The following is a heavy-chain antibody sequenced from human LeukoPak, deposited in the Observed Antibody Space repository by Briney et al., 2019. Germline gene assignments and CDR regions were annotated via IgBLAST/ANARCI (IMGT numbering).Heavy chain of an antibody. CDR1: GYTFTSYA. J-gene: IGHJ4*02. Sequence: ASVKVSCKASGYTFTSYAMNWVRQAPGQGLEWMGWINTNTGNPTYAQGFTGRFVFSLDTSVSTAYLQISSLKAEDTAVYYCARFDYVWGSYRENDYWGQGTLVTVSS. CDR2: INTNTGNP. D-gene: IGHD3-16*02. V-gene: IGHV7-4-1*02. CDR3: ARFDYVWGSYRENDY.